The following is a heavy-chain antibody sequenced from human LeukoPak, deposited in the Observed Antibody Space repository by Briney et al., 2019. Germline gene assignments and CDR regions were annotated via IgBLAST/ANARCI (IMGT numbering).Heavy chain of an antibody. V-gene: IGHV6-1*01. Sequence: SQTLSLTCAISGDSVSSNSAAWNWIRQSPSRGLEWLGRTYYRSKWYNDYAVSVRSRITINPDTSKNQFSLQLNSVTPEDTAVYYCAREAYYYGSGSYYRPWGQGTLVTVSS. CDR1: GDSVSSNSAA. CDR2: TYYRSKWYN. J-gene: IGHJ5*02. CDR3: AREAYYYGSGSYYRP. D-gene: IGHD3-10*01.